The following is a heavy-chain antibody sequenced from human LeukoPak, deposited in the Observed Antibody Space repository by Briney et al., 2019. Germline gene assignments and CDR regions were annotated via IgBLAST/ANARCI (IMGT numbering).Heavy chain of an antibody. CDR1: GYTFTSYY. CDR3: ARVGMTTVEQSDY. Sequence: ASVKVSCKASGYTFTSYYMHWVRHAPGQGPEWMGIINPSGGSTSYAQKFQGRVTMTRDMSTSTVYMELSSLRSEDTAVYYCARVGMTTVEQSDYWGQGTLVTVSS. D-gene: IGHD4-11*01. J-gene: IGHJ4*02. CDR2: INPSGGST. V-gene: IGHV1-46*01.